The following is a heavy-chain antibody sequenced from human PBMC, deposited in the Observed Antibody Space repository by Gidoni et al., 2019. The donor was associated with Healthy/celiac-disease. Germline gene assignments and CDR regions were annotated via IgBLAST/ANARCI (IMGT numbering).Heavy chain of an antibody. V-gene: IGHV3-23*01. J-gene: IGHJ4*02. CDR3: ASNKLWLVLFDLDY. CDR2: ISGSGGST. CDR1: GFPFSSYA. D-gene: IGHD6-19*01. Sequence: EVQLLESGGGLVQPGGSLRLSCAASGFPFSSYAMSWVRQAPGKGLEWVSAISGSGGSTYYEDSVKGRFTISRDNSKNTLYLQMNSLRAEDTAVYYCASNKLWLVLFDLDYWGQGTLVTVSS.